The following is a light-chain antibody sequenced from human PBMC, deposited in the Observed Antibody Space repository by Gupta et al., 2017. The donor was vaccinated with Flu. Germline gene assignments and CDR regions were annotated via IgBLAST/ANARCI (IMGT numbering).Light chain of an antibody. CDR3: MQGQHWPQT. V-gene: IGKV2-30*01. J-gene: IGKJ1*01. CDR1: QGLVYSDGNTY. CDR2: LDS. Sequence: DVVMTQSPLFLAVTLGQPASISCRSSQGLVYSDGNTYLHWFQQRPGQSPRRLIHLDSYRDSGVPDRISGSGSGTYITLKISRVEADDVGVYCCMQGQHWPQTFGQGTKVEI.